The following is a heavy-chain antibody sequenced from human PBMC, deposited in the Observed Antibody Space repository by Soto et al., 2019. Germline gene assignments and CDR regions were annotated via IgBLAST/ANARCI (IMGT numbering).Heavy chain of an antibody. V-gene: IGHV3-30-3*01. D-gene: IGHD3-22*01. Sequence: GGSLRLSCAASGFTFSSYAMHWVRQAPGKGLEWVAVISYDGSNKYYADSVKGRFTISRDNSKNTLYLQMNSLRAEDTAVYYCARDHDSSGEAEYFQHWGQSTLVTVSS. CDR1: GFTFSSYA. CDR3: ARDHDSSGEAEYFQH. J-gene: IGHJ1*01. CDR2: ISYDGSNK.